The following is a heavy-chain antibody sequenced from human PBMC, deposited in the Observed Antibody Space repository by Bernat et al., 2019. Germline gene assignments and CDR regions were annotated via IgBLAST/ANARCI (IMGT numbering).Heavy chain of an antibody. CDR3: AREWHDSSGYCYPEDYFDY. J-gene: IGHJ4*02. V-gene: IGHV1-46*03. CDR2: INPSGGST. Sequence: QVQLVQSGAEVKKPGASVKVSCKASGYTFTSYYMHWVRQAPGQGLEWMGIINPSGGSTSYAQKFQGRVTMTRDTSTSTVYMELSSLRSEDTAVYYCAREWHDSSGYCYPEDYFDYWGQGTLVTVSS. CDR1: GYTFTSYY. D-gene: IGHD3-22*01.